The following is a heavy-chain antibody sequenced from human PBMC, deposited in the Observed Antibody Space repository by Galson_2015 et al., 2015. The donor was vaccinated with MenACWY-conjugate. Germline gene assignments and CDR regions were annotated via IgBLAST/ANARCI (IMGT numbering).Heavy chain of an antibody. D-gene: IGHD1-7*01. CDR2: INADNGNT. Sequence: SVKVSCRASGYAFNSYWITWVRQAPGQGLEWMGRINADNGNTNYAQKFQGRVTMTKDTSTSPAYMELRSLRSDDTAVYYCARCLPRTFDSFDMWGQGTMVTVSS. J-gene: IGHJ3*02. CDR3: ARCLPRTFDSFDM. V-gene: IGHV1-18*01. CDR1: GYAFNSYW.